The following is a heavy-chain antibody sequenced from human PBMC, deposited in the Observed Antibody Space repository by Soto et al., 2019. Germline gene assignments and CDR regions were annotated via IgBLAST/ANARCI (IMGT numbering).Heavy chain of an antibody. CDR2: IKEDGSAK. CDR3: AREDFYRFDY. J-gene: IGHJ4*02. CDR1: VFSFTSYW. Sequence: EVQLVESGGGLVQPGGSLRVSCAASVFSFTSYWMSWVRQAPGKGLEWVANIKEDGSAKYYLDSVKGRFTISRDNAKNSLYLQMSSLSAEDTAVYYCAREDFYRFDYWGQGNLVTVSS. V-gene: IGHV3-7*01.